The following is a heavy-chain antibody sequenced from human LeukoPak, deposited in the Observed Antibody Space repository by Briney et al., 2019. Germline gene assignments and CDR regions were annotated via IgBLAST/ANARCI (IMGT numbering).Heavy chain of an antibody. J-gene: IGHJ4*02. D-gene: IGHD2-15*01. CDR1: GYTFTSYG. V-gene: IGHV1-18*01. CDR2: ISAYNGNT. CDR3: ARRLAYCSGGSCYPFEY. Sequence: GASVKVSCKASGYTFTSYGISWVRQAPGQGLEWMGWISAYNGNTNYAQKFQSRVTMTTETSTSTAYMELRSLRSDDTAVYYCARRLAYCSGGSCYPFEYWGQGTLVTVSS.